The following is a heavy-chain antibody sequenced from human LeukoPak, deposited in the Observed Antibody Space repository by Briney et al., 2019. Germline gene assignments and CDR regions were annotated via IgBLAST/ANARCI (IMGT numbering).Heavy chain of an antibody. CDR2: INPNSGGT. Sequence: GASVKVSCKASGYTFTGYYMHWVRQAPGQGLEWMGWINPNSGGTNYAQKFQGRVTMTRDTSISTAYMELSRLRSDDTAVYYCARDHCSGGSCYHYFDYWGQGTLVTVSS. CDR1: GYTFTGYY. D-gene: IGHD2-15*01. J-gene: IGHJ4*02. CDR3: ARDHCSGGSCYHYFDY. V-gene: IGHV1-2*02.